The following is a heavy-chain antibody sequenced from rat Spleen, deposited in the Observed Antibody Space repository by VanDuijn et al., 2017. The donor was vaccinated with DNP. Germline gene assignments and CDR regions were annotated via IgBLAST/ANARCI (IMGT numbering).Heavy chain of an antibody. D-gene: IGHD1-4*01. CDR2: ITGSGGST. CDR3: ARGSGGVRWYFDF. J-gene: IGHJ1*01. Sequence: EVQLVESGGDLVQPGRSLKVSCVASGFTFNNYWMAWIRQVPGQGLEWITSITGSGGSTYYPESAKGRFTISRDNAENTLYLQINSLRSEDTATYYCARGSGGVRWYFDFWGPGTMVTVSS. V-gene: IGHV5-31*01. CDR1: GFTFNNYW.